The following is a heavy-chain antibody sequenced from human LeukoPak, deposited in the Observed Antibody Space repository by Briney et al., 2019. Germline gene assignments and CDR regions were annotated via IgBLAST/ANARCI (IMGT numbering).Heavy chain of an antibody. Sequence: PGRSLRLSCAASGFTFDDYAMHWVRQAPGKGLEWVSGISWNSGSKGYADSVKGRFSISRDNAKNSLWLQMNSLRAEDTAVYYCLNMGAEILPFWGQGTLVTVSS. CDR2: ISWNSGSK. CDR1: GFTFDDYA. J-gene: IGHJ4*02. V-gene: IGHV3-9*01. CDR3: LNMGAEILPF. D-gene: IGHD4/OR15-4a*01.